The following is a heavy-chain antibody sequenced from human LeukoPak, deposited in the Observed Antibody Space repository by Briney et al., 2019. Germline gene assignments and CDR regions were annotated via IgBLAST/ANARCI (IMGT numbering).Heavy chain of an antibody. CDR3: ARVGGSSSPLSAFDI. D-gene: IGHD2-15*01. Sequence: SETLSLTCTVSGGSVSDYYWSWIRQPAGKGLEWIGRIYTSGSTNYSPSLKSRVTISVDKSKNQFSLKLNSVTAADTAVYYCARVGGSSSPLSAFDIWGPGTMVTVSS. CDR1: GGSVSDYY. V-gene: IGHV4-4*07. CDR2: IYTSGST. J-gene: IGHJ3*02.